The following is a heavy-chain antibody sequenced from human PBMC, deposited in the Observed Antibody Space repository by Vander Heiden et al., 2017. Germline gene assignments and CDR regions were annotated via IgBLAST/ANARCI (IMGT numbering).Heavy chain of an antibody. CDR1: GFTFRGYW. CDR2: IKQDGSEK. D-gene: IGHD5-12*01. CDR3: ARESVDIVATIALDY. V-gene: IGHV3-7*03. J-gene: IGHJ4*02. Sequence: EVQLVESGGGLVQPGVSLRLSCAAAGFTFRGYWMSWVRQAPGKGLEWVANIKQDGSEKYYVDSVKGRFTISRDNAKNSLYLQMNSLRAEDTAVYYCARESVDIVATIALDYWGQGTLVTVSS.